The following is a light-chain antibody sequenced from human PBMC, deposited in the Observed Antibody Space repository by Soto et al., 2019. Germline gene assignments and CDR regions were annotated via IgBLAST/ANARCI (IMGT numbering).Light chain of an antibody. J-gene: IGKJ2*01. CDR2: DTS. CDR3: QQYNSYPVT. CDR1: QSISGR. V-gene: IGKV1-5*01. Sequence: DIQMTQSPSTLSASVGDRXXITCRASQSISGRLAWYQQKPGKAPNLLIYDTSSLESGVPSRFSGSGSGTEFSLTISSLRPDDFATYYCQQYNSYPVTFGQGTRLEI.